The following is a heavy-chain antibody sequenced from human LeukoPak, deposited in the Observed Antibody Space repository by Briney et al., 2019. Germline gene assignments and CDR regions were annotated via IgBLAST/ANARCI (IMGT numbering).Heavy chain of an antibody. CDR3: ARRLLYCSGGSCYVDYFDY. V-gene: IGHV5-51*01. CDR1: GYSFTSYW. Sequence: AGESLKISGKGSGYSFTSYWIGWVRQMPGKGLEWIGIIYPGDSDTRYSPSFQGQVTISADKSISTAYLQWSSLKASDTAMYYCARRLLYCSGGSCYVDYFDYWGQGTLVTVSS. CDR2: IYPGDSDT. J-gene: IGHJ4*02. D-gene: IGHD2-15*01.